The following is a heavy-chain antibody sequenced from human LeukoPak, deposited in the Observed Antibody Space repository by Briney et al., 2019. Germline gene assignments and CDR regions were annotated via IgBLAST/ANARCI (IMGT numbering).Heavy chain of an antibody. V-gene: IGHV4-59*01. Sequence: SETLSLTCTVSGGSISSYYWSWIRQPPGKGLEWIGYIYYSGSTNYNPSLKSRVTISVDTSKNQFSLKLSSVTAADTAVYYCASDTAMAPWYFDLWGRGTLVTVSS. CDR2: IYYSGST. D-gene: IGHD5-18*01. J-gene: IGHJ2*01. CDR3: ASDTAMAPWYFDL. CDR1: GGSISSYY.